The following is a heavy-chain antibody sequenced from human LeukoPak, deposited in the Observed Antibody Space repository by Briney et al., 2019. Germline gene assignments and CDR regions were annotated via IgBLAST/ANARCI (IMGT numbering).Heavy chain of an antibody. CDR3: ARAIDYGYPGGY. CDR1: GFTFSNFW. V-gene: IGHV3-7*01. CDR2: IKQDGTEK. J-gene: IGHJ4*02. D-gene: IGHD4-17*01. Sequence: PGGSLRLSCVASGFTFSNFWMSWVRQAPGKGLEWVANIKQDGTEKYYVDSVKGRFTVSRDNAKNSLYLQMNSLRAEDTAVYYCARAIDYGYPGGYWGQGTLVIVSS.